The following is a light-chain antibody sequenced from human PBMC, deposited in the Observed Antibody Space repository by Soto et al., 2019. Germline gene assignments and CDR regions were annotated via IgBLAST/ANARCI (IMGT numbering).Light chain of an antibody. CDR1: QTVNNN. CDR3: QQYNNWPLT. CDR2: GAS. V-gene: IGKV3-15*01. Sequence: EIVMTQSPATLSVSTGERATLSCRASQTVNNNLAWYQQKPGQAPRLLIYGASARATGIPARFSGSVSGTEFTLTISSLQSEDFAVYYCQQYNNWPLTFGGGTKVEIK. J-gene: IGKJ4*01.